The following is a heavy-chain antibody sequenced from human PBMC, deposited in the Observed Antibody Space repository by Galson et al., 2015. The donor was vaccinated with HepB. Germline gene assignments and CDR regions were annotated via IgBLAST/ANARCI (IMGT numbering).Heavy chain of an antibody. Sequence: TCSVSGGSISSGSYTWGWVRQPAGKGLEWIGRIYTSGDTNYNPSLKSRVTVSVDTSKNHLFLNLNSVTAADTAVYYCARGSGNYYSPFDYWGQGTLVTVSS. V-gene: IGHV4-61*02. CDR2: IYTSGDT. D-gene: IGHD1-26*01. CDR1: GGSISSGSYT. J-gene: IGHJ4*02. CDR3: ARGSGNYYSPFDY.